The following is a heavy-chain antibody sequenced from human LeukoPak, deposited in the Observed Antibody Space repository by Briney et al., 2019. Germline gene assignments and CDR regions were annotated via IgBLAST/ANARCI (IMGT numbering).Heavy chain of an antibody. V-gene: IGHV3-23*01. CDR2: ISGSGGST. Sequence: GGSLRLSCAASGFTFSSYAMSWVRQAPGKGLEWVSAISGSGGSTYYADSVKGRFTISRDNSKNTLYLQMNSLRAEDTAVYYCAKVLTIFGVVIIPESPFDYWGQGTLVTVSS. D-gene: IGHD3-3*01. CDR3: AKVLTIFGVVIIPESPFDY. J-gene: IGHJ4*02. CDR1: GFTFSSYA.